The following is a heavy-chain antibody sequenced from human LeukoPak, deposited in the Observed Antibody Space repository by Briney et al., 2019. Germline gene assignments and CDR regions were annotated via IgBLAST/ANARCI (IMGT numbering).Heavy chain of an antibody. D-gene: IGHD3-3*01. Sequence: PGGSLRLSCAASGFTFSSYSMNWVRQAPGKGLEWVSSISSSSSYIYYADSVKGRFTISRDNAKNSLYLQMNSLRAEDTALYYCAKDIGPSGVAFDIWGQGTMVTVSS. CDR2: ISSSSSYI. CDR3: AKDIGPSGVAFDI. CDR1: GFTFSSYS. V-gene: IGHV3-21*04. J-gene: IGHJ3*02.